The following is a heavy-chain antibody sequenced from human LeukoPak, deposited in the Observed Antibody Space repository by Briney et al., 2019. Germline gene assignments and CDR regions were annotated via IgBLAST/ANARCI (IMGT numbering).Heavy chain of an antibody. V-gene: IGHV4-39*01. CDR2: IYYSGST. Sequence: SETLSLTCTVSGGSISSSSYYWGWIRQPPGKGLEWIGSIYYSGSTYYNPSLKSRVTISVDTSKNQFSLKLSSVTAADTAVYYCARLTGMQYYYYYMDVWGKGTTVTISS. CDR3: ARLTGMQYYYYYMDV. D-gene: IGHD3-10*01. J-gene: IGHJ6*03. CDR1: GGSISSSSYY.